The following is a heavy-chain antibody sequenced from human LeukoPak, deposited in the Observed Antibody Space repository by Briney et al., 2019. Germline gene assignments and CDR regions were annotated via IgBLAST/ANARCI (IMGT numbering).Heavy chain of an antibody. Sequence: SETLSLTCAVYGGSFSGYYWSWIRQPPGKGLEWIGEINHSGGTNYNPSLKSRVTISVDTSKNQFSLKLSSVTAADTAVYYCARVVPLNALDIWGQGAMVTVSS. J-gene: IGHJ3*02. CDR2: INHSGGT. V-gene: IGHV4-34*01. CDR3: ARVVPLNALDI. CDR1: GGSFSGYY.